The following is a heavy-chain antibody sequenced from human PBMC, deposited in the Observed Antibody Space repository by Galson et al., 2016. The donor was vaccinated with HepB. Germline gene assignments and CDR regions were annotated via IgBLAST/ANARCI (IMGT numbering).Heavy chain of an antibody. CDR3: ARRNTATISKGVHENNVFAMDV. CDR1: GNNFANYW. D-gene: IGHD1/OR15-1a*01. CDR2: VWPGDSDA. J-gene: IGHJ6*02. V-gene: IGHV5-51*01. Sequence: QSGAEVKQPGESLRISCKGSGNNFANYWIGWVRQMPGKGLEWMGIVWPGDSDARYNPSFRGQVTISADNSITTAYLQGSSLKASDTGIYYCARRNTATISKGVHENNVFAMDVWGQGTTVTVSS.